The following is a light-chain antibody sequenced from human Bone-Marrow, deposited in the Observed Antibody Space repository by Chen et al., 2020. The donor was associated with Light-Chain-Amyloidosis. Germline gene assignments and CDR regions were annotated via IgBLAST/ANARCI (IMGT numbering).Light chain of an antibody. CDR3: ATWDDSLDGPV. Sequence: QSVMTQPPSASGTPGQRVTIPGSGSRFDIGSNHINWYQPLPGTAPKLLIFTNDQRPLGVPDRFSGSKSGTSASLAISGLQSEDEADYHCATWDDSLDGPVFGGGTKLTVL. J-gene: IGLJ2*01. CDR1: RFDIGSNH. V-gene: IGLV1-44*01. CDR2: TND.